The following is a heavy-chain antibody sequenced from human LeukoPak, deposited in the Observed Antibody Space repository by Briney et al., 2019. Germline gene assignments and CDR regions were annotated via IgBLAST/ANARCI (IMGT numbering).Heavy chain of an antibody. D-gene: IGHD5-18*01. J-gene: IGHJ4*02. CDR3: ATNLPIYSYGQGSFDY. Sequence: GASVKVSRKASGYTFTSYGISWVRQAPGQGLEWMGWISAYNGNTNYAQKLQGRVTMTTDTSTSTAYMELRSLRSDDTAVYYCATNLPIYSYGQGSFDYWGQGTLVTVSS. CDR2: ISAYNGNT. V-gene: IGHV1-18*01. CDR1: GYTFTSYG.